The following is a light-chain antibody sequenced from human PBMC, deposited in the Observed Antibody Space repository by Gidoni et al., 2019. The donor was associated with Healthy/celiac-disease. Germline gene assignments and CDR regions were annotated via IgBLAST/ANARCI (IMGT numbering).Light chain of an antibody. Sequence: EIVMTQSPATLSVSPGERATLSCRASQSVSSNLAWYQQKPGQAPRLLIYGASTRATGIPARFTGRGSGTEFTLTISSLQSEDFAVYYCQQYNTWPPWTFGQXTKVEIK. V-gene: IGKV3-15*01. CDR2: GAS. CDR3: QQYNTWPPWT. CDR1: QSVSSN. J-gene: IGKJ1*01.